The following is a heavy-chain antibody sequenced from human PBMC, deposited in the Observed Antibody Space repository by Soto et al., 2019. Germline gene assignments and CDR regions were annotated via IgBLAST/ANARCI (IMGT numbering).Heavy chain of an antibody. Sequence: GASGKGSCKEFVYTLPPPERTWGRPAPGQRLEWMGWINADNGNTKYSQKFQGRVTFTRDTSVTTAYMDVSSLKSEDTAVYFCARGSPGGDSVFDWYFYLWGRGTPVTVSS. CDR3: ARGSPGGDSVFDWYFYL. J-gene: IGHJ2*01. CDR1: VYTLPPPE. V-gene: IGHV1-3*01. D-gene: IGHD2-21*02. CDR2: INADNGNT.